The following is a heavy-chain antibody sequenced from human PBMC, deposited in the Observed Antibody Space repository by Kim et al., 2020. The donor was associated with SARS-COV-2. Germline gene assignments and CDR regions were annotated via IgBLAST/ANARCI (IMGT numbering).Heavy chain of an antibody. Sequence: SGSTNYTPSRKSRVTISVDTSKNQFSLKLSSVTAADTAVYYCAGGPRGDYWGQGTLVTVSS. V-gene: IGHV4-59*09. CDR3: AGGPRGDY. D-gene: IGHD3-10*01. CDR2: SGST. J-gene: IGHJ4*02.